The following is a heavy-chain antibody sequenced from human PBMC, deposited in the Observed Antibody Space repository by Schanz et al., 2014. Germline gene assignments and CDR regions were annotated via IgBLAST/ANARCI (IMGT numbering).Heavy chain of an antibody. CDR3: ARGIIAMVRGGDVGAFDI. D-gene: IGHD3-10*01. Sequence: EGQLVESGGGLVQPGGSLRLSCVVSGFNFRNYWMSWVRQAPGKGLEWVASIKQEGDEKNYVDSVKGRFTISRDNAKNSLFLQMNRLRADDTAVYYCARGIIAMVRGGDVGAFDIWGQGTMVTVSS. V-gene: IGHV3-7*01. CDR1: GFNFRNYW. CDR2: IKQEGDEK. J-gene: IGHJ3*02.